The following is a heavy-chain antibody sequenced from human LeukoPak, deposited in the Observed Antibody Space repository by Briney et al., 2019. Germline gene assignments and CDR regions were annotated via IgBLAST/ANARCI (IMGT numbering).Heavy chain of an antibody. CDR3: GRDSHDSPDY. D-gene: IGHD3-22*01. Sequence: EAGGSLRLSCAASGFTFSSYWMHWVRQAPGKGLVWVSGISSDGSGTTYADSVKGRFTITRDNAKNTLYLQMNSLRAEDTAVYYCGRDSHDSPDYWGQGTLVTVSS. CDR2: ISSDGSGT. V-gene: IGHV3-74*01. CDR1: GFTFSSYW. J-gene: IGHJ4*02.